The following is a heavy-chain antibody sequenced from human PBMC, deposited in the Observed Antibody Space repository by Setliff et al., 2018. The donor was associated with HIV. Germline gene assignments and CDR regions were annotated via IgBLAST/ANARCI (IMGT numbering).Heavy chain of an antibody. V-gene: IGHV4-4*07. CDR2: MHTSGNT. CDR1: GDSISGYY. D-gene: IGHD5-18*01. J-gene: IGHJ4*02. CDR3: ARDQKGYSYGYFDS. Sequence: PSETLSLTCTSSGDSISGYYWSWIRQPAGKGLEWIGRMHTSGNTNYNPSLKSRVTMSVDTSKNQFSLRLSSVTASDPAVYYCARDQKGYSYGYFDSWGQGTLVTVSS.